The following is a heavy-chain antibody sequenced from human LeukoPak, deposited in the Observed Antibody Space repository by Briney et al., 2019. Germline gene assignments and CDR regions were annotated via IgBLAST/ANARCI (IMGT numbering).Heavy chain of an antibody. J-gene: IGHJ4*02. CDR2: ISYDGSNK. D-gene: IGHD6-19*01. CDR3: AKDKQWLAYFDY. CDR1: GFTFSSYG. Sequence: PGGSLRLSCAASGFTFSSYGMHWVRQAPGRGLEWVAVISYDGSNKYYADSAKGRFTISRDNSKNTLYLQMNSLRAEDTAVYYCAKDKQWLAYFDYWGQGTLVTVSS. V-gene: IGHV3-30*18.